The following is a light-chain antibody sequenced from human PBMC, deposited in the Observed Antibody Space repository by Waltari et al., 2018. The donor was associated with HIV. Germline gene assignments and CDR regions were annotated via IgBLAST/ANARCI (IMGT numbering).Light chain of an antibody. CDR1: DGPVTTGHY. J-gene: IGLJ3*02. V-gene: IGLV7-46*01. Sequence: QAVVTQESSLTVSPGGTVPLTCGSRDGPVTTGHYPYWFKLKPGQAPRTLIVDTRARDSWTPARFSGSLLGGNAALTLSGAQAEDEADYYCLLANSGARGVFGGGTKLTVL. CDR2: DTR. CDR3: LLANSGARGV.